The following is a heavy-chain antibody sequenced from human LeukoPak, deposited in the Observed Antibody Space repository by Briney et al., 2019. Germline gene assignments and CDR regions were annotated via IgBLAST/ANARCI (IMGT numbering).Heavy chain of an antibody. CDR1: GGSFSGYY. CDR2: INHSGST. V-gene: IGHV4-34*01. CDR3: ARRFWSYLDALDY. Sequence: SETLSLTCAVYGGSFSGYYWSWIRQPPGKGLEWIGEINHSGSTNYNPSLKSRVTISVDTSKNQFSLKLSSVTAADTAVYYCARRFWSYLDALDYWGQGTLVTVSS. J-gene: IGHJ4*02. D-gene: IGHD1-26*01.